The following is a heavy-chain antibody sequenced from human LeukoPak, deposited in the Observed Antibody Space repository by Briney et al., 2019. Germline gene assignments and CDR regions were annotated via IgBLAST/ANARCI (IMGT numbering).Heavy chain of an antibody. V-gene: IGHV3-21*01. CDR2: VSSSSSYI. D-gene: IGHD3-10*02. J-gene: IGHJ6*04. CDR1: GFTFSTYI. Sequence: GGSLRLSCAASGFTFSTYIMNWVRQTPGKGLEWVSSVSSSSSYIYYADSVKGRFTISRDNAKNSLYLQMNSLRAEDTAVYYCAELGITMIGGVWGKGTTVTISS. CDR3: AELGITMIGGV.